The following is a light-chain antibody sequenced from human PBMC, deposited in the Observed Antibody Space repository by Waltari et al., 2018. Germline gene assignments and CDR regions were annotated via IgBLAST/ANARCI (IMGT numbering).Light chain of an antibody. CDR2: NNN. CDR1: SSNIGSNT. CDR3: AAWDDSLNGNWM. Sequence: QSVLTQPPSASGTPGQRVTISCSGRSSNIGSNTVNWYQQLPGTAPKLLIYNNNPRPSGVPARCSGSKSATSASLAISGLQSEDEADYYCAAWDDSLNGNWMFGGGTKLTVL. V-gene: IGLV1-44*01. J-gene: IGLJ3*02.